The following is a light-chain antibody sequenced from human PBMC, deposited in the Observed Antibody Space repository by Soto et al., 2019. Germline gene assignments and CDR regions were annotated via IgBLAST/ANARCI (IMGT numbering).Light chain of an antibody. CDR2: EVN. CDR1: TSDIGDYDY. V-gene: IGLV2-8*01. CDR3: SSHGGNSPYV. J-gene: IGLJ1*01. Sequence: QSVLTQPPSASGSPGQSVAISCTGTTSDIGDYDYVSWYQQHPGKAPKLMIYEVNKRPSGVPDRFSGSKSGNTASLTVSGLQAEDEADYYCSSHGGNSPYVFGTGTKLTVL.